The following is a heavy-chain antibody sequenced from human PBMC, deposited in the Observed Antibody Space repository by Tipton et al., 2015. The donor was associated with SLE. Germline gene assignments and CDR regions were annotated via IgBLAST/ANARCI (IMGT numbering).Heavy chain of an antibody. D-gene: IGHD6-13*01. CDR1: GYSISSGYY. CDR2: IYPSGST. CDR3: AREGIAAETWFFDL. J-gene: IGHJ2*01. V-gene: IGHV4-38-2*02. Sequence: GLVKPSETLSLTCAVSGYSISSGYYWGWIQQPPGKGLEWIGRIYPSGSTNYNPSLKRRVTVSVDTSKNQFSLSLTSVTAADTAVYYCAREGIAAETWFFDLWGRGTLVTVSS.